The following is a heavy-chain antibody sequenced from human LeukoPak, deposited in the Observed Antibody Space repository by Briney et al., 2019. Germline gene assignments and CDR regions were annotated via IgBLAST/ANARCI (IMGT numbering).Heavy chain of an antibody. Sequence: GESLKISCKGSGYSFTSYWIGWVRQMPGKGLEWMGIIYPGDSDTRYSPSFQGQVTISADKSISTAYLQWSSLKASDTAMYYCARATTNYSDSSGYCFDYWGQGTLVTVSS. CDR3: ARATTNYSDSSGYCFDY. J-gene: IGHJ4*02. D-gene: IGHD3-22*01. CDR1: GYSFTSYW. V-gene: IGHV5-51*01. CDR2: IYPGDSDT.